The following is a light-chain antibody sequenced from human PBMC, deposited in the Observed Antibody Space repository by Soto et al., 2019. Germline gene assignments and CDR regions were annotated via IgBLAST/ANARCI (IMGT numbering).Light chain of an antibody. CDR3: SSYSTTNILV. Sequence: QSARTQPASVSGSPGQSVTISCTGASSDVGAYEHVSWYQQHPGRAPKLILYDVNNRPLGVSNHFSGSKSGNTASLVISGLQANDEADYYCSSYSTTNILVFGSGTKVTVL. J-gene: IGLJ1*01. CDR1: SSDVGAYEH. V-gene: IGLV2-14*03. CDR2: DVN.